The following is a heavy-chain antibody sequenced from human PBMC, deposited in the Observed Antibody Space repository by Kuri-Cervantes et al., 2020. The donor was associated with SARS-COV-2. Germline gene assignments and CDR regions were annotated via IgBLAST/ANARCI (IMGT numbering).Heavy chain of an antibody. D-gene: IGHD6-19*01. CDR1: GGSISSYY. J-gene: IGHJ5*02. Sequence: GSLRLSCTVSGGSISSYYWSWIRQPPGKGLEWIGEINHSGSTNYNPSLKSRVTISVDTSKNQFSLKLSSVTAADTAVYYCARGGPGIAVAGGNNWFDPWGQGTLVTVSS. CDR3: ARGGPGIAVAGGNNWFDP. CDR2: INHSGST. V-gene: IGHV4-34*01.